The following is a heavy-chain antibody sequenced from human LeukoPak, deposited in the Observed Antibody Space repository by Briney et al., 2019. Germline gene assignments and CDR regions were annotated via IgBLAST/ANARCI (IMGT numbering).Heavy chain of an antibody. Sequence: SETLSLTCTVSGASISNYYWSWIRQPPGKGLEWIGYIYYSGSTNYNPSLKSRVTISLDTSKTQFSLKLSSVTAADTAVYYCARGHYLSGSYNWFDPWGQGTLVTVSS. V-gene: IGHV4-59*01. CDR2: IYYSGST. CDR1: GASISNYY. D-gene: IGHD3-10*01. CDR3: ARGHYLSGSYNWFDP. J-gene: IGHJ5*02.